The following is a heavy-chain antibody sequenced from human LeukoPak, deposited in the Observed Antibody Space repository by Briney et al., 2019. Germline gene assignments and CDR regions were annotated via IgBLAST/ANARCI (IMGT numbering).Heavy chain of an antibody. V-gene: IGHV1-18*01. CDR1: GYTFTSYG. CDR3: ASSDWERAFDI. Sequence: ASVKVSCKASGYTFTSYGISWVRQAPGQGLEWMGWISAYNGNTNYAQKLQGRVTMSTDTSTSTGYMELRSLRSDDTAVYYCASSDWERAFDIWGLGTMVTVSS. J-gene: IGHJ3*02. CDR2: ISAYNGNT. D-gene: IGHD3/OR15-3a*01.